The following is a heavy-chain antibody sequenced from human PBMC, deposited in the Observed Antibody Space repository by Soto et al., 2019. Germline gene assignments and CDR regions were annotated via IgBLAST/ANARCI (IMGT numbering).Heavy chain of an antibody. CDR3: ARSLDYGDYVFDY. J-gene: IGHJ4*02. D-gene: IGHD4-17*01. Sequence: QVQLVESGGGLVKPGGSLRLSRAASGFTFSDYYMSWIRQAPGKGLEWVSYISSSSSYTNYADSVKGRFTISRDNAKNSLYLQMNSLRAEDTAVYYCARSLDYGDYVFDYWGQGTLVTVSS. CDR2: ISSSSSYT. CDR1: GFTFSDYY. V-gene: IGHV3-11*06.